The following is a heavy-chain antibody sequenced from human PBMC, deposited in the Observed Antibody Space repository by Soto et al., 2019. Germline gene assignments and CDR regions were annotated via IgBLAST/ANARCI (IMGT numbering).Heavy chain of an antibody. CDR3: VRDSGAKLSSS. CDR1: GGTFSSYR. D-gene: IGHD6-13*01. V-gene: IGHV1-69*13. Sequence: SLKVSCQASGGTFSSYRINWVRQAPGQGLEWVGGTVPIYRTADYAQKFQGRVTITADESARTSYMELRSLESQDTAVYYCVRDSGAKLSSSWGQGTLVTSPQ. J-gene: IGHJ4*02. CDR2: TVPIYRTA.